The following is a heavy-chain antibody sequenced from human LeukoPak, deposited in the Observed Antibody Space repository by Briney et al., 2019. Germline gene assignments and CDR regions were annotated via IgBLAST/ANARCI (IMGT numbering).Heavy chain of an antibody. CDR2: IYYSGST. J-gene: IGHJ3*02. V-gene: IGHV4-59*01. Sequence: SETLSLTCTVSGGSISSYYWGWIRQPPGKGLEWIGYIYYSGSTNYNPSLKSRVTISVDTSKNQFSLKLSPVTAADTAVYYCARDRDLGDAFDIWGQGTMVTVSS. D-gene: IGHD3-16*01. CDR1: GGSISSYY. CDR3: ARDRDLGDAFDI.